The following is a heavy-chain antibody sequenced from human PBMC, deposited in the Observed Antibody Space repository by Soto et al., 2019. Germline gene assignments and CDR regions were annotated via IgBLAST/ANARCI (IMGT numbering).Heavy chain of an antibody. CDR3: XXXXXXXXXXXXXQSWFDY. Sequence: EVQLLESGGGLVQPGGSLRLSCAASGFTFSSYAMSWVRQAPGKGLEWVSAISGSGGSTYYADSVKGRFTISRDNSKNTLYXXXNXXXXXXXXXXXXXXXXXXXXXXXXXQSWFDYWGQGTLVTVSS. CDR2: ISGSGGST. J-gene: IGHJ4*02. V-gene: IGHV3-23*01. CDR1: GFTFSSYA.